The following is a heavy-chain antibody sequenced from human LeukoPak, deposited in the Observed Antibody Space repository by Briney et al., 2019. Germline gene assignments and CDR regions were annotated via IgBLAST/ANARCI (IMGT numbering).Heavy chain of an antibody. CDR1: GGSFSGYY. V-gene: IGHV4-34*01. CDR2: INRPGIT. Sequence: SETLSLTCAVYGGSFSGYYWSWIRQSPGKGLEWIGEINRPGITKYNPSLKSRVTISVDTSKNQFSLKLSSVTAADTAVYYCARAGYSYGLNWFDPWGQGTLVTVSS. J-gene: IGHJ5*02. CDR3: ARAGYSYGLNWFDP. D-gene: IGHD5-18*01.